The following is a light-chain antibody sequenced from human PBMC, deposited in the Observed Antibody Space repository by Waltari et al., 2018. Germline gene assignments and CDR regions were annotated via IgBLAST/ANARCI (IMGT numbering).Light chain of an antibody. CDR2: DVN. CDR3: CSYAGSAISV. Sequence: QSALTQTATVSGSPGQSIIISCSGTSSDIGNYNLVSWYQQHPGKAPTLIIYDVNKRPSGVSNRFSGSKSGNTAFLTISGLQTADEADYYCCSYAGSAISVFGGGTKVTVL. V-gene: IGLV2-23*02. CDR1: SSDIGNYNL. J-gene: IGLJ3*02.